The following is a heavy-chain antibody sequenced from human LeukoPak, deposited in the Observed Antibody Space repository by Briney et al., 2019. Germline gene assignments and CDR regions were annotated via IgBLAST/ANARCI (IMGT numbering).Heavy chain of an antibody. CDR1: GFTFSTYW. J-gene: IGHJ4*02. Sequence: GGSLRLSCAASGFTFSTYWMHWVRQAPGKGLVWVSRINTDGSGTNYADSVKGRFTISRDNAKNTLYLQMNSLRAEDTAVYYCAKGVERIGPGLFCLWGQGTLVTVSS. V-gene: IGHV3-74*01. CDR2: INTDGSGT. CDR3: AKGVERIGPGLFCL. D-gene: IGHD3-16*01.